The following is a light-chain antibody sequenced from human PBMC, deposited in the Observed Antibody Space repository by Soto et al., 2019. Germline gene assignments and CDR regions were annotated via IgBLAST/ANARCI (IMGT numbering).Light chain of an antibody. V-gene: IGKV1-9*01. Sequence: DLQLTQSPSFLSASVGDRVTIACRASQDINSDLAWYQQKPGKVPKLLIYAAFTLQSGVPSRFSGSASGAEFTLTISSLQPEDFATYYCQQLKSYPVTFGGGTEVEIK. CDR3: QQLKSYPVT. CDR1: QDINSD. CDR2: AAF. J-gene: IGKJ4*01.